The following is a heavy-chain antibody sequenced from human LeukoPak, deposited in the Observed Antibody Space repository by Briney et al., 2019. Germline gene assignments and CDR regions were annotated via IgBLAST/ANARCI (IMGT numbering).Heavy chain of an antibody. Sequence: GGSLRLSCAASGFTFSSYWISWVRQAPGKGLEWVANIKKDGNEKYYVDSVKGRFTISRDNAKTSLYLQMNSLRAEDTAVYYCARHLSGITGYTYGRGIDYWGQGTLVTVSS. CDR1: GFTFSSYW. CDR2: IKKDGNEK. V-gene: IGHV3-7*01. D-gene: IGHD5-18*01. J-gene: IGHJ4*02. CDR3: ARHLSGITGYTYGRGIDY.